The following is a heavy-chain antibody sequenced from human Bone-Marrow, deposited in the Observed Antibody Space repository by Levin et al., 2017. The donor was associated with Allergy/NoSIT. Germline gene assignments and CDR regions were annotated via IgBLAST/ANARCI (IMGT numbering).Heavy chain of an antibody. D-gene: IGHD2-2*01. CDR2: IKQDGSEK. Sequence: GGSLRLSCAASGFTFSSYWMSWVRQAPGKGLEWVANIKQDGSEKYYVDSVKGRFTISRDNAKNSLYLQMNSLRAEDTAVYYCARGGLFYSDIVVVPAASYFDYWGQGTLVTVSS. CDR3: ARGGLFYSDIVVVPAASYFDY. CDR1: GFTFSSYW. V-gene: IGHV3-7*01. J-gene: IGHJ4*02.